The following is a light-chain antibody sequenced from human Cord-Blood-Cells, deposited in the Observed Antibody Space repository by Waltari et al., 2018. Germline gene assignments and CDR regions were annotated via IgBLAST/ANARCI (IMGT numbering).Light chain of an antibody. J-gene: IGLJ1*01. V-gene: IGLV1-40*01. CDR1: SSNIGAGYD. CDR2: GNS. Sequence: QSVLTQPPSVSGAPGQRVTISCTGSSSNIGAGYDVHWYQPLPGTAPKLLIYGNSNGPSGVPARFSGSNAGTSASLAITGLQAEDEADYYCQSYDSSLSALYVVGTGTKVTVL. CDR3: QSYDSSLSALYV.